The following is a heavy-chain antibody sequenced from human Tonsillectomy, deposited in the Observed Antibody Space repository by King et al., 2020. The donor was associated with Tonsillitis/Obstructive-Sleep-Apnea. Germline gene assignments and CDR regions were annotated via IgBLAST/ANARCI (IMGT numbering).Heavy chain of an antibody. V-gene: IGHV3-23*04. CDR2: ISGSGGTT. Sequence: VQLVESGGGLVRPGGSLRLSCAASGFTFSSYVMSWVRQAPGKGLEWVSAISGSGGTTYYADSVKGRFTIYRDHSKNTLYLQMNSLKAQDTAMYYCTKVGDLLPHLDYRGQGTLATVPS. D-gene: IGHD2-2*01. J-gene: IGHJ4*02. CDR1: GFTFSSYV. CDR3: TKVGDLLPHLDY.